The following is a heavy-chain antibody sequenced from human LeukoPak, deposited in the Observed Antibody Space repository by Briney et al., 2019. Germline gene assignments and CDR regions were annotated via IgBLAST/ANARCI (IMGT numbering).Heavy chain of an antibody. D-gene: IGHD3-10*01. Sequence: GGSLRLSCAASGFTFSSYSMNWVRQAPGKGLGWVSSISSSSSSYIYYADSVKGRFTISRDNAKNSLYLQMNSLRAEDTAVYYCARDSVFEDAFDIWGQGTMVTVSS. V-gene: IGHV3-21*01. CDR1: GFTFSSYS. CDR2: ISSSSSSYI. J-gene: IGHJ3*02. CDR3: ARDSVFEDAFDI.